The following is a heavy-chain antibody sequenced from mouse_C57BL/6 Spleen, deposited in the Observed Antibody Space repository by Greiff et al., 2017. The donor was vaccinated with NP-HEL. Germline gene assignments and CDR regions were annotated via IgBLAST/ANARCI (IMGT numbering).Heavy chain of an antibody. V-gene: IGHV1-69*01. D-gene: IGHD1-1*01. CDR1: GYRLARWG. CDR3: ARRDYYGSSWYFDV. J-gene: IGHJ1*03. Sequence: VQLQQPGSDLVMPGASVKVYCKACGYRLARWGDQLVGGVSGQCLEWIGEIDPADSYTNYNQKFKGKSTLTVDKSSSTAYMQLSSLTSEDSAVYYCARRDYYGSSWYFDVWGTGTTVTVSS. CDR2: IDPADSYT.